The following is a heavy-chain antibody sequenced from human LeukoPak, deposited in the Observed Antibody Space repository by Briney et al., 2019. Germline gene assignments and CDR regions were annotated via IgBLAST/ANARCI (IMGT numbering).Heavy chain of an antibody. D-gene: IGHD3-3*01. J-gene: IGHJ5*02. CDR1: GGSISSSSYY. CDR3: ARRGLLEWSTPWFDP. CDR2: IYYSGST. Sequence: SETLSLTCTVSGGSISSSSYYWGWIRQPPGKGLEWIGSIYYSGSTYYNPSLKSRVTISVDTSKNQFSLKLSSVTAADTAVYYCARRGLLEWSTPWFDPWGRGTLVTVSS. V-gene: IGHV4-39*01.